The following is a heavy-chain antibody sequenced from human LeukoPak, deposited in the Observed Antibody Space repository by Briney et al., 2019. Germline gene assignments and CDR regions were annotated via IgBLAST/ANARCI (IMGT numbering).Heavy chain of an antibody. CDR1: GGSISSYY. D-gene: IGHD4-17*01. J-gene: IGHJ4*02. CDR2: IYYSGST. V-gene: IGHV4-59*08. CDR3: ARHFSNGDYGYDY. Sequence: SETLSLTCPVSGGSISSYYWSWIRQPPGKGLEWIGYIYYSGSTNYNPSLKSRVTISVDTSKNQFSLKLSSVTAADTAVYYCARHFSNGDYGYDYWGQGTLVTVSS.